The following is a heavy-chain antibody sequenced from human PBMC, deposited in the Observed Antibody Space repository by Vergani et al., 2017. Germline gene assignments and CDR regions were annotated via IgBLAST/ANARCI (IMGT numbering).Heavy chain of an antibody. CDR1: GFTFSSYG. V-gene: IGHV3-33*06. D-gene: IGHD3-16*01. Sequence: QVQLVESGGGVVQPGRSLRLSCAASGFTFSSYGMHWVRQAPGKGLEWVAVIWYDGSNKYYADSVKGRFTISRDNSKNTLYLQMNSLRAEDTAVYYCAKKMGWGTHAFDIWGQGTMVTVSS. CDR3: AKKMGWGTHAFDI. J-gene: IGHJ3*02. CDR2: IWYDGSNK.